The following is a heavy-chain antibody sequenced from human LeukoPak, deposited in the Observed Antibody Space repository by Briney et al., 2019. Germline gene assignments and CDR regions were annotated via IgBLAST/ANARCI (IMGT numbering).Heavy chain of an antibody. Sequence: SETLSLTCTVSGASVGSYYWSWIRQPPGKGPEWIGYFSYSGSTNYNPSLKSRVTISVDTSKNQFSLNLSSVTAADTAVYYCARGPLDSGCTYFDYRGQGTLVSVAS. J-gene: IGHJ4*02. V-gene: IGHV4-59*02. CDR1: GASVGSYY. CDR3: ARGPLDSGCTYFDY. CDR2: FSYSGST. D-gene: IGHD3/OR15-3a*01.